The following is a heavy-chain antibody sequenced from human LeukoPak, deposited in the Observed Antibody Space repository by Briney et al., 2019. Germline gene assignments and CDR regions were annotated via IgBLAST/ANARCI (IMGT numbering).Heavy chain of an antibody. J-gene: IGHJ4*02. CDR1: GYTFTSYD. CDR2: MSPNSGDT. V-gene: IGHV1-8*01. D-gene: IGHD7-27*01. CDR3: ARGPPNWGHDY. Sequence: ASVKVSCKASGYTFTSYDFNWVRQATGQRPEWMGWMSPNSGDTGYAQKFQDRVTMTRNTSISTAYMELSSLRSDDTAVYYCARGPPNWGHDYWGPGTLVTVSS.